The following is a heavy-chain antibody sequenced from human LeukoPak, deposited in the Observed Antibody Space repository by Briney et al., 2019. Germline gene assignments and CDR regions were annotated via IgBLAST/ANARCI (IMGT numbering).Heavy chain of an antibody. Sequence: SETLSLTCTVSGGSISSYYWSWIRQPPGKGLEWIGYIYYSGNTNYNPSLKSRVIMSLDTSRNQFSLNLNSVTAADTAVYYCARGSVNYYHPFDYWGQGTLVTVSS. CDR1: GGSISSYY. D-gene: IGHD1-26*01. CDR2: IYYSGNT. V-gene: IGHV4-59*12. J-gene: IGHJ4*02. CDR3: ARGSVNYYHPFDY.